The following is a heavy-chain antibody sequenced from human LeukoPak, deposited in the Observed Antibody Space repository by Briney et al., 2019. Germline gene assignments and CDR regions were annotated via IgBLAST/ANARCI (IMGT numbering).Heavy chain of an antibody. V-gene: IGHV5-51*01. Sequence: GESLKISCTASGYRFTNYWIGWVRQIPGKGLEWIGIIYPADSNTRYSPSFQGQVSISADKSFRTAYLQWSSLKASDTAMYYCATLAAAHTTPHFDYWGQGTLVTVSS. CDR3: ATLAAAHTTPHFDY. D-gene: IGHD6-13*01. CDR2: IYPADSNT. J-gene: IGHJ4*02. CDR1: GYRFTNYW.